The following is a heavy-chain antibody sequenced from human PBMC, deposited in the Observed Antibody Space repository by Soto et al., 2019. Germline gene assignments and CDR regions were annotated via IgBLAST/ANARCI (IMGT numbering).Heavy chain of an antibody. CDR3: ARVRGLTHNWFDP. V-gene: IGHV1-46*03. CDR1: GYTFTSYY. J-gene: IGHJ5*02. CDR2: INPSGGST. D-gene: IGHD3-9*01. Sequence: ASVKLSCTASGYTFTSYYMHWVRQAPGQGLEWMGIINPSGGSTSYAQKFQGRVTMTRDTSTSTVYMELSSLRSEDTAVYYCARVRGLTHNWFDPWGQGTLVTVSS.